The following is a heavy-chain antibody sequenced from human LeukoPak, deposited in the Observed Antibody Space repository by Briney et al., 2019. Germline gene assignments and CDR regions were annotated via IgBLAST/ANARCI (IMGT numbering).Heavy chain of an antibody. Sequence: ASVKVSCKTSGYTFSGYYMHWVRQAPGQGLEWMGWINTNTGNPTYAQGFTGRFVFSLDTSVSTAYLQISSLKAEDTAVYYCARYLCGSAVYYCNSYCYSFDYWGQGTLVTVSP. CDR1: GYTFSGYY. J-gene: IGHJ4*02. CDR2: INTNTGNP. D-gene: IGHD2/OR15-2a*01. V-gene: IGHV7-4-1*02. CDR3: ARYLCGSAVYYCNSYCYSFDY.